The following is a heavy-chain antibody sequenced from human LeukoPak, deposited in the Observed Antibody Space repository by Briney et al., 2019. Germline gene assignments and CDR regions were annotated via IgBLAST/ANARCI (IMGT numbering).Heavy chain of an antibody. CDR2: IYYSGST. CDR3: ARAPGH. J-gene: IGHJ1*01. Sequence: LETLSLTCTVSGGSISSYYWSWIRQPPGKGLEWIGYIYYSGSTNYNPSLKSRVTISVDTSKNQFSLKLSSVTAADTAVYYCARAPGHWGQGILVTVSS. V-gene: IGHV4-59*01. CDR1: GGSISSYY.